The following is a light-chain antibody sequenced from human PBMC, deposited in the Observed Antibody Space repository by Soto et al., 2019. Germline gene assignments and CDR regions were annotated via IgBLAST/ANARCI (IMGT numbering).Light chain of an antibody. V-gene: IGLV2-14*01. CDR2: EVT. J-gene: IGLJ1*01. CDR1: NTDVGGYDR. Sequence: QSALTQPASVSGSPGQSITISCTGTNTDVGGYDRVSWYQHHPGKAPKLIIYEVTDRPSGVSNRFSGSKSGNTASLTISGLQAEDEAEYYCSSYTNINTRACVFGTGTKVTVL. CDR3: SSYTNINTRACV.